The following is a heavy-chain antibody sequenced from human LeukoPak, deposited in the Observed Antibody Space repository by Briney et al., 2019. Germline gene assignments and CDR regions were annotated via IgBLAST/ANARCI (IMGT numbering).Heavy chain of an antibody. J-gene: IGHJ6*03. Sequence: PSETLSLTCAVSGGSISSYYWSWIRQPPGKGLEWIGYIYSGGDTNYNPSLKSRVTISVDTSKNQSSLNLSSVTAADTAVYYCARKSRSNSYYYYMDVWGKGTTVTVSS. CDR1: GGSISSYY. CDR3: ARKSRSNSYYYYMDV. D-gene: IGHD1-26*01. V-gene: IGHV4-59*01. CDR2: IYSGGDT.